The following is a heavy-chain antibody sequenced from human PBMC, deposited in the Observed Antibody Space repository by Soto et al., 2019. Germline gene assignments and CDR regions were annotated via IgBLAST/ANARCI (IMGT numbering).Heavy chain of an antibody. V-gene: IGHV3-30-3*01. CDR1: GFTFSSYA. J-gene: IGHJ4*02. Sequence: GGSLRLSCAASGFTFSSYAMHWVRQAPGKGLEWVAVISYDGSNKYYADSVKGRFTISRDNSKNTLYLQMNSLRAEDTAVYYCARDAYYDILTGYYRGPFDYWGQGTLVTVS. CDR2: ISYDGSNK. D-gene: IGHD3-9*01. CDR3: ARDAYYDILTGYYRGPFDY.